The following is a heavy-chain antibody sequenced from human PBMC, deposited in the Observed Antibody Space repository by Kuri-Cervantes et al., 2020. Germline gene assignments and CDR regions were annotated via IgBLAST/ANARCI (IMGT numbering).Heavy chain of an antibody. CDR3: ARVLGYCSSTSCYSYYYYYGMDV. V-gene: IGHV1-8*02. J-gene: IGHJ6*02. CDR2: MNPNSGNT. D-gene: IGHD2-2*01. CDR1: GYTFTSYG. Sequence: ASVKVSCKASGYTFTSYGISWVRQAPGQGLEWMGWMNPNSGNTGYAQKFQGRVTMTRNTSISTAYMELSSLRSEDTAVYYCARVLGYCSSTSCYSYYYYYGMDVWGQGTTVTVSS.